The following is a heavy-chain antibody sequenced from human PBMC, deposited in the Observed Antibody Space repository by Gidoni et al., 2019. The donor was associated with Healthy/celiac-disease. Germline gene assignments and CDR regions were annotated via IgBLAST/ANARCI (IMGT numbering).Heavy chain of an antibody. CDR2: ISSNGGST. D-gene: IGHD3-22*01. CDR1: GFTFSSYA. J-gene: IGHJ3*02. Sequence: EVQLVESGGGLVQHGGSLSRSCSASGFTFSSYAMHWVRQAPGKGLEYVSAISSNGGSTYYADSVKGRFTISRDNSKNTLYLQMSSLRAEDTAVYYCVKGRLVITMDAFDIWGQGTMVTVSS. V-gene: IGHV3-64D*06. CDR3: VKGRLVITMDAFDI.